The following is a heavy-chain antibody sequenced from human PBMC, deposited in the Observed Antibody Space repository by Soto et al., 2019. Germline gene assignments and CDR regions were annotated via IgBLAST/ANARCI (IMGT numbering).Heavy chain of an antibody. V-gene: IGHV1-69*12. CDR1: GGTFRTAA. J-gene: IGHJ6*02. CDR3: ARDNDRPQLGGNYYYILDV. CDR2: IMPVFRTP. D-gene: IGHD2-8*01. Sequence: QVHLEQSRAEVKKPGSSVKVSCKASGGTFRTAAISWVRQAPGQGLEWLGGIMPVFRTPDYAQEFQGRVTITADESSSTAYMELSGLRSDDTAVYYCARDNDRPQLGGNYYYILDVWGQGTTITVSS.